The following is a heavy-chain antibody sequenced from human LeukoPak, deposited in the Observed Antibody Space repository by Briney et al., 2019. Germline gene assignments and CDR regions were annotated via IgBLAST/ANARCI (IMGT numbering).Heavy chain of an antibody. CDR3: ARDLFYCGGDCYSREDAFDI. CDR2: IIPIFGTA. J-gene: IGHJ3*02. V-gene: IGHV1-69*13. Sequence: ASVKVSCKASGGTFSSYAISWVRQAPGQGLEWMGGIIPIFGTANYAQKFQGRVTITADESTSTAYMELSSLRSEDTAVYYCARDLFYCGGDCYSREDAFDIWGQGTMVTVSS. D-gene: IGHD2-21*02. CDR1: GGTFSSYA.